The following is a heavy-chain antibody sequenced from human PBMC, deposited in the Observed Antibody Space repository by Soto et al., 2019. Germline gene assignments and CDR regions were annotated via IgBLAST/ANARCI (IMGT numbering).Heavy chain of an antibody. V-gene: IGHV1-8*01. CDR2: MNPNSGNT. CDR1: GYTFTSCD. Sequence: ASVKVSCKASGYTFTSCDINWMRQATGQGLEWMGWMNPNSGNTGYAQKFQGRVTMTRNTSISTAYMELSSLRSEDTAVYYCARGHEGSSSPNNWFDPWGQGTLVTVSS. D-gene: IGHD6-13*01. J-gene: IGHJ5*02. CDR3: ARGHEGSSSPNNWFDP.